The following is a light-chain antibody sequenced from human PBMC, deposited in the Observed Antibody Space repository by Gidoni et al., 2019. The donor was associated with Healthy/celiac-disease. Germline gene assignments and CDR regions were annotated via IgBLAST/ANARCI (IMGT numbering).Light chain of an antibody. V-gene: IGLV2-23*03. J-gene: IGLJ3*02. CDR2: EGS. Sequence: QSALTQPASGSGSPGQSSTISCTGTSSDVGSYNLVSWYQQHPGKAPKLMIYEGSKRPSGVSNRFSGSKSGNTASLTISGLQAEDEADYYCCSYAGSSTLGVFGGGTKLTVL. CDR3: CSYAGSSTLGV. CDR1: SSDVGSYNL.